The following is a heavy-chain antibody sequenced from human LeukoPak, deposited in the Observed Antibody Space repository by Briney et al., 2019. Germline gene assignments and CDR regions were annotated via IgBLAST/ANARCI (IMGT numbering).Heavy chain of an antibody. D-gene: IGHD4-17*01. J-gene: IGHJ4*02. CDR2: ISGSGDNT. CDR3: AKHKENYGDSCLDDY. CDR1: GFTVSSNY. V-gene: IGHV3-23*01. Sequence: TGGSLRLSCAASGFTVSSNYMSWVRQAPGKGLEWVSVISGSGDNTYYADSVKRRLTISRDNSKNTLYLQMNSLRGEDTAVYYCAKHKENYGDSCLDDYWGQGTLVTVSS.